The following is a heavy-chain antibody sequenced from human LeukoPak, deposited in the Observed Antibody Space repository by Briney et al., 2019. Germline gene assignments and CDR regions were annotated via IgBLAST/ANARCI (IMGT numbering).Heavy chain of an antibody. J-gene: IGHJ4*02. Sequence: PSQTLSLTCTVSGGSISSGSYYWSWIRQPAGKGLEWIGRIYTSGSTNYNPSLKSRVTMSVDTSKNQFSLKLSSVTAADTAVYYCARDAIFGVVIYFDYWGQGTLVTVSS. CDR1: GGSISSGSYY. CDR3: ARDAIFGVVIYFDY. CDR2: IYTSGST. V-gene: IGHV4-61*02. D-gene: IGHD3-3*01.